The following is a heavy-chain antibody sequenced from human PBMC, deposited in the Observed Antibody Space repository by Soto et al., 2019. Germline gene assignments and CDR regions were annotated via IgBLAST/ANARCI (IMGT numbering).Heavy chain of an antibody. CDR1: GHSFTDCH. J-gene: IGHJ6*02. Sequence: GASVEVSCKASGHSFTDCHIHWVRQAPGQGREWLGRINPKSGGTSTAQKFQGWVTMTTDTSISTASMELTRLTSDDTAIYYCARGDSTDCSNGVCSFFYNHDMDVWGQGTTVTVSS. D-gene: IGHD2-8*01. CDR3: ARGDSTDCSNGVCSFFYNHDMDV. CDR2: INPKSGGT. V-gene: IGHV1-2*04.